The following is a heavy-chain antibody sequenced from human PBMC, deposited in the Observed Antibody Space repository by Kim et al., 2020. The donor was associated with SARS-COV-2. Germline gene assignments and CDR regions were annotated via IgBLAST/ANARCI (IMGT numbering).Heavy chain of an antibody. V-gene: IGHV3-33*01. Sequence: GGSLRLSCAASGFTFSSYGMHWVRQAPGKGLEWVAVIWYDGSNKYYADSVKGRFTISRDNSKNTLYLQMNSLRAEDTAVYYCARDLPFMGIEGDKFDYWGQGTLVTVSS. CDR3: ARDLPFMGIEGDKFDY. CDR1: GFTFSSYG. D-gene: IGHD1-26*01. CDR2: IWYDGSNK. J-gene: IGHJ4*02.